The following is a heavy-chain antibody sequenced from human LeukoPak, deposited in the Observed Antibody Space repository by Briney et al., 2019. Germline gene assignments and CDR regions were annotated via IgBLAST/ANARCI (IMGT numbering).Heavy chain of an antibody. CDR3: ARHRKALDWFDP. CDR2: IYYSGST. J-gene: IGHJ5*02. V-gene: IGHV4-59*08. Sequence: SETLSLTCTVSGGSISSYYWSWIRQPPGKGLEWIGYIYYSGSTNYNPSLKSRVTISVDTSKNQFSLKLSSVTAADTAVYYCARHRKALDWFDPWGQGTLVRLL. CDR1: GGSISSYY.